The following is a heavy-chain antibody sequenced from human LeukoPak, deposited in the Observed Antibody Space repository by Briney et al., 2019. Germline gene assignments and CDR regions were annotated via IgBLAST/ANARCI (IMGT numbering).Heavy chain of an antibody. CDR1: GFTFSSYS. Sequence: GGSLRLSCAASGFTFSSYSMNWVRQAPGKGLEWVSSISSSSSYIYYADSVKGRFTISRDNAKNSLYLQMNSLRAEDTAVYYCARDGAEVVVAAIKRRFYYYYGMDVWGQGTTVTVSS. J-gene: IGHJ6*02. CDR2: ISSSSSYI. V-gene: IGHV3-21*01. D-gene: IGHD2-15*01. CDR3: ARDGAEVVVAAIKRRFYYYYGMDV.